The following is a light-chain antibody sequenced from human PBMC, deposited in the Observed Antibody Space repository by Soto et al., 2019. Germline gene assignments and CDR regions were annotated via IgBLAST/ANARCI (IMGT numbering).Light chain of an antibody. V-gene: IGKV3-20*01. J-gene: IGKJ1*01. Sequence: EFVLTQSPGTLSLSPGQRATLSCRASESISRDYLAWYQQRLGQAPRLLIYDASSRATGIPDRFSGSGSGTDFTLTISRLEPEDFAVYYCQQYGSSSTFGQGTKVDIK. CDR3: QQYGSSST. CDR2: DAS. CDR1: ESISRDY.